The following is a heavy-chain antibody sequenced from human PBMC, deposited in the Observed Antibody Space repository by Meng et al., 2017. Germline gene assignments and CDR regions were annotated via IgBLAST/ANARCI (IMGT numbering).Heavy chain of an antibody. CDR1: GFTFSSYW. Sequence: GGSLRLSCAASGFTFSSYWMHWVRQAPGKGLVWVSRINSDGSSTSYADSVKGRFTISRDNAKNSLYLQMNSLRAEDTAVYYCARDSNGDYIETWDAFDIWGQGTMVTVSS. D-gene: IGHD4-17*01. CDR2: INSDGSST. CDR3: ARDSNGDYIETWDAFDI. V-gene: IGHV3-74*01. J-gene: IGHJ3*02.